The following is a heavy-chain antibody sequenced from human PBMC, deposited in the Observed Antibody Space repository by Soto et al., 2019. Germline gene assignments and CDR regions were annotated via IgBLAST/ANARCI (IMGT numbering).Heavy chain of an antibody. CDR1: GFRFDDYA. CDR2: VSWSSGSI. J-gene: IGHJ6*02. V-gene: IGHV3-9*01. Sequence: PGGSLRLSCAASGFRFDDYAMHWVRQAPGKGLERVSGVSWSSGSIGYAASVKGRFTISRDNDGNSLFLQMNGLRSDDTALYYCARTTVTTGFYYGMDLWGQGTMVTVSS. D-gene: IGHD4-17*01. CDR3: ARTTVTTGFYYGMDL.